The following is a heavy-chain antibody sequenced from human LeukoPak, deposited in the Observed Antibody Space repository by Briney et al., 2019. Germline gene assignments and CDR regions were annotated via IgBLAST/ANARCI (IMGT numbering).Heavy chain of an antibody. CDR2: INPSGGST. D-gene: IGHD4-17*01. V-gene: IGHV1-46*01. CDR3: ARVGNGDLFFDY. J-gene: IGHJ4*02. Sequence: ASVKVSCKASGYTFTSYYMHWVRQAPGQGLEWMGVINPSGGSTSYAQKFQGRVTMTRDTSTSTVYMELSSLRSEDTAVYYCARVGNGDLFFDYWGQGTLVTVSS. CDR1: GYTFTSYY.